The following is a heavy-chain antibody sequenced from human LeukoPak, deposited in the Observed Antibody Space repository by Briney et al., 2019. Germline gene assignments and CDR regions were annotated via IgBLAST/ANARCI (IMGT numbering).Heavy chain of an antibody. CDR3: AREPWGSPSDACDI. V-gene: IGHV1-2*02. Sequence: ASVKVSCKASGYTFTGYYMHWVRQAPGQGLEWMGWINPNSGGTNYAQKFQGRVTMTRDKSISTAYMELSRLRSDDTAVYYCAREPWGSPSDACDIWGQGTMVTVSS. CDR2: INPNSGGT. J-gene: IGHJ3*02. CDR1: GYTFTGYY. D-gene: IGHD3-16*01.